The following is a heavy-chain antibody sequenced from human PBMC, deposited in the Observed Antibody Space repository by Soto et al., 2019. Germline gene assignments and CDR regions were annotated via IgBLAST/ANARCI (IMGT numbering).Heavy chain of an antibody. V-gene: IGHV3-13*05. Sequence: EVQLVESGGGLVQPGGSLRLSCEASGFTFRNYDMHWVRQGTGKGLEWVSGISAAGDPDYADSVEGRFTIPRENAQNSFFLQINSLRVGDTAVYYFARTDRDFYGLDVWGQGTTVIVSS. CDR2: ISAAGDP. CDR1: GFTFRNYD. CDR3: ARTDRDFYGLDV. J-gene: IGHJ6*02.